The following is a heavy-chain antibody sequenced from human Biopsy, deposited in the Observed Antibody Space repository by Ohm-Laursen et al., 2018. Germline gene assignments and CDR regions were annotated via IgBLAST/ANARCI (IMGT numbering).Heavy chain of an antibody. CDR3: ARDYDTSGYYYVS. CDR2: IFYRGST. V-gene: IGHV4-39*01. J-gene: IGHJ5*02. CDR1: GGSISNNNYY. Sequence: GTLSLTCPVSGGSISNNNYYWGWIRQPPGKGLEWIGSIFYRGSTHYKPPLKSRVNMSVDTSKNQFSLKLNSVTAADTAVYYCARDYDTSGYYYVSWGQGTLVTVSS. D-gene: IGHD3-22*01.